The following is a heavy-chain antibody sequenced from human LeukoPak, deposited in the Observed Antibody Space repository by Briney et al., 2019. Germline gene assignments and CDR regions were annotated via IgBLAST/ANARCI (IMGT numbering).Heavy chain of an antibody. Sequence: PGGSLRLSCAASGFTFSSYAMSWVRQAPGKGLEWVSAISGSGGSTYYADSVKGRFTISRDDSKNTLYLQMNSLRAEDTAVYYCAKDLGGVGNLDYWGQGTLVTVSS. J-gene: IGHJ4*02. D-gene: IGHD3-16*01. V-gene: IGHV3-23*01. CDR3: AKDLGGVGNLDY. CDR2: ISGSGGST. CDR1: GFTFSSYA.